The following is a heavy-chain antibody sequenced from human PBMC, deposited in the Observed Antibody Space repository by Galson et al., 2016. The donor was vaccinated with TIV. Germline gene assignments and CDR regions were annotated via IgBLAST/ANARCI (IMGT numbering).Heavy chain of an antibody. CDR3: VKDAQWLPAAYFDY. V-gene: IGHV3-23*01. J-gene: IGHJ4*02. CDR1: GFTFSAYA. D-gene: IGHD6-19*01. Sequence: SLRLSCAASGFTFSAYAVNWVRQAPGKGLEWVSGIGGIGTSPYYAGSVKGRFTISRDNSRNTLYLQMNSLRAEDTALYYCVKDAQWLPAAYFDYWGQGILVTVSS. CDR2: IGGIGTSP.